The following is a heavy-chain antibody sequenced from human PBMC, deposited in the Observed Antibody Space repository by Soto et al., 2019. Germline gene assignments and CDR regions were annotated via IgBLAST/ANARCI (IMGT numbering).Heavy chain of an antibody. D-gene: IGHD5-18*01. Sequence: PGGSLRLSCAASGFTFSSYSMNWVRQAPGKGLEWVSSISGSSTYIYYADSVKGRFTISRDNAKNSLYLQMNSLRAEDTAVYYCAKGGYNYGFLFDCWGQGTLVTVSS. CDR2: ISGSSTYI. CDR3: AKGGYNYGFLFDC. V-gene: IGHV3-21*04. J-gene: IGHJ4*02. CDR1: GFTFSSYS.